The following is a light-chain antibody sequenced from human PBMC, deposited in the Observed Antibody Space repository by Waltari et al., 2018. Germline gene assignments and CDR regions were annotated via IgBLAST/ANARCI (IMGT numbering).Light chain of an antibody. CDR3: SSYISDDTLDV. Sequence: QTALTQPASVSGSPGQSITISCAVTRSDVCDYTYVSLDQQYPGEAPKLIIDDVSQRPSGVSNRFSGSKSGNTASLTISGLQAEDEADYYCSSYISDDTLDVFGTGTKVTVL. J-gene: IGLJ1*01. CDR1: RSDVCDYTY. V-gene: IGLV2-14*03. CDR2: DVS.